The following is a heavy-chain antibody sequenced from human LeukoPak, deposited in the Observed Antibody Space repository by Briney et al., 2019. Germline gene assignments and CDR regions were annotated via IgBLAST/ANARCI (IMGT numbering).Heavy chain of an antibody. CDR3: ASATIFAVVIRGYFHD. D-gene: IGHD3-3*01. Sequence: PGGSLRLSCAASGFTFNNYALTWVRQTPGKGLECVSAISGDGVSPYYADSVRGRFTISRDNSRNTVYLQMNSLRDEDTAVYYCASATIFAVVIRGYFHDWGQGTLVTVSS. CDR2: ISGDGVSP. J-gene: IGHJ4*02. V-gene: IGHV3-23*01. CDR1: GFTFNNYA.